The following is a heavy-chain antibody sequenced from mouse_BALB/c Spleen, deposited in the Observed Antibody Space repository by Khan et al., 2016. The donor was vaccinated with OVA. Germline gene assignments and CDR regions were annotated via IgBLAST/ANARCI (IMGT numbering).Heavy chain of an antibody. V-gene: IGHV3-2*02. CDR1: GYSITSDYA. J-gene: IGHJ4*01. CDR3: ASELGRYYAMDY. Sequence: EVQLQESGPGLVKPSQSLSLTCTVAGYSITSDYAWNWIRQFPGNKLEWMGYISYSGSTGSTPSLKSRIYITRDTSKNQFFLQLNSVTTEDTATYYCASELGRYYAMDYWGQGTSVTVSS. D-gene: IGHD4-1*01. CDR2: ISYSGST.